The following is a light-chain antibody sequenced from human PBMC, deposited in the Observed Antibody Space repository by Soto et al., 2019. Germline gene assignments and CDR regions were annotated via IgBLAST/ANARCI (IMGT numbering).Light chain of an antibody. Sequence: EVVLTQSPGTLSLSPGERATLSCRASETVTSDYLAWYQQKPGRAPRLLFYGASRRAAGIPDRFSGSGSGTDFTLIISRLEPEDFVVYYCHQYGTSPWTFGQGTKVEIK. CDR1: ETVTSDY. CDR3: HQYGTSPWT. CDR2: GAS. V-gene: IGKV3-20*01. J-gene: IGKJ1*01.